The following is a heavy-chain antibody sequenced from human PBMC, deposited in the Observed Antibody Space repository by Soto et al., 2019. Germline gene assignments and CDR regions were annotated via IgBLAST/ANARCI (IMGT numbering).Heavy chain of an antibody. Sequence: GGSLRLSCAASGFTLSSYSMNWVRQAPGKGLEWVSSISSSSSYIYYADSVKGRFTISRDNAKNSLYLQMNSLRAEDTAVYYCARDTLSSSWYGGREYGMDVWGQGTTVTVSS. J-gene: IGHJ6*02. CDR3: ARDTLSSSWYGGREYGMDV. CDR2: ISSSSSYI. CDR1: GFTLSSYS. V-gene: IGHV3-21*01. D-gene: IGHD6-13*01.